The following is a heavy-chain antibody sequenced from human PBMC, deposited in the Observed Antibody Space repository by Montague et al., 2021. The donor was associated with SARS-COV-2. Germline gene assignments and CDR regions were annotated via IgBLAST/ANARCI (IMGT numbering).Heavy chain of an antibody. V-gene: IGHV2-70*01. CDR1: GFSRSTSGMC. J-gene: IGHJ3*02. CDR3: ARIWGATRGDAFDI. Sequence: PALVEPTKTLTLTCTFSGFSRSTSGMCVSWIRQPPGKALEWLALIDWDDDKYYSTSLKTRLTISKDTSKNQVVLTMTNMDPVDTATYYCARIWGATRGDAFDIWGQGTMVTVSS. D-gene: IGHD1-26*01. CDR2: IDWDDDK.